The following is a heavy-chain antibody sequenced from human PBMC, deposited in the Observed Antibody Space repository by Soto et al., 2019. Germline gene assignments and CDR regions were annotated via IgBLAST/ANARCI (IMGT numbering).Heavy chain of an antibody. D-gene: IGHD3-10*01. J-gene: IGHJ4*02. CDR1: GGSISSSSYY. V-gene: IGHV4-39*01. CDR3: ATSLVLLWFGELAFDY. CDR2: IYYSGST. Sequence: SETLSLTCTVSGGSISSSSYYWGWIRQPPGKGLEWIGSIYYSGSTYYNPSLKSRVTISVDTSKNQFSLKLSSVTAADTAVYYCATSLVLLWFGELAFDYWGQGTLVTVSS.